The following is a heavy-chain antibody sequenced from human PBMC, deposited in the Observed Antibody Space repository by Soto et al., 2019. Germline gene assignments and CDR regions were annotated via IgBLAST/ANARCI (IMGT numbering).Heavy chain of an antibody. CDR2: ISNDGSNK. Sequence: GGSLRLSCAASEFTFTAYAMHWIRQAPGKGLQWVAVISNDGSNKYHADSVKGRFTISRDNSKNTLYLQMNSLRADDTAVYYCARECWAGGIGEFDTWGQGTLVTVSS. CDR3: ARECWAGGIGEFDT. V-gene: IGHV3-30-3*01. D-gene: IGHD3-10*01. J-gene: IGHJ5*02. CDR1: EFTFTAYA.